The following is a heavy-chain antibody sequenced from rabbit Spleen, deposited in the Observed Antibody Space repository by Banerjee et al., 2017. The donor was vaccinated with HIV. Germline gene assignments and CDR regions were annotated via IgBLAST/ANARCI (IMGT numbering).Heavy chain of an antibody. Sequence: QEQLVESGGGLVQPGASLTLTCTASGFSFSVNYDMCWVRQAPGKGLEWIGCIYTGNSKTYYASWANGRFTISKTSSPTVTLQMTSLTVADTATYFCARDLASVVGWNFGLWGPGTLVTVS. J-gene: IGHJ4*01. D-gene: IGHD3-1*01. CDR3: ARDLASVVGWNFGL. CDR1: GFSFSVNYD. V-gene: IGHV1S45*01. CDR2: IYTGNSKT.